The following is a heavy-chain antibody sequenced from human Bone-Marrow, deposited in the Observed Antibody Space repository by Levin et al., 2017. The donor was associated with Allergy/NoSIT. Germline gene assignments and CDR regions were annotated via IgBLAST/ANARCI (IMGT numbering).Heavy chain of an antibody. V-gene: IGHV1-46*01. CDR3: ARGRTDGYSYGEDSGLSDY. J-gene: IGHJ4*02. CDR2: INPSGGST. D-gene: IGHD5-18*01. Sequence: ASVKVSCKASGYTFTSYYMHWVRQAPGQGLEWMGIINPSGGSTSYAQKFQGRVTMTRDTSTSTVYMELSSLRSEDTAVYYCARGRTDGYSYGEDSGLSDYWGQGTLVTVSS. CDR1: GYTFTSYY.